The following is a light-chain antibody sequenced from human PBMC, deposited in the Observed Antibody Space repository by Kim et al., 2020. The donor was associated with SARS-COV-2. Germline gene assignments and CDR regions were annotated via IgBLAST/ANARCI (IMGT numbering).Light chain of an antibody. CDR2: DAS. Sequence: LSLSPGERATLSCRASQSVSSYLAWYQQKPGQAPRLLIYDASNRATGIPARFSGSGSGTDFTLNISSLEPEDFAVYYCQQRSNWYTFGQGTKLEI. CDR3: QQRSNWYT. CDR1: QSVSSY. J-gene: IGKJ2*01. V-gene: IGKV3-11*01.